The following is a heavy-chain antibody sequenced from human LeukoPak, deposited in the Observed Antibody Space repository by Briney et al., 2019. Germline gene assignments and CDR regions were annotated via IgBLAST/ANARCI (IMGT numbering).Heavy chain of an antibody. Sequence: ASVKVSCKASGYTFTSYDINWVRQATGQGLEWMGWMNPNSGNTGYAQKFQGRITMTRTTSISTAYMELSSLRSEDTAVYYCARGPPQDVTMIVVVGSGFDPWGQGTLVTVSS. CDR2: MNPNSGNT. D-gene: IGHD3-22*01. CDR3: ARGPPQDVTMIVVVGSGFDP. CDR1: GYTFTSYD. V-gene: IGHV1-8*01. J-gene: IGHJ5*02.